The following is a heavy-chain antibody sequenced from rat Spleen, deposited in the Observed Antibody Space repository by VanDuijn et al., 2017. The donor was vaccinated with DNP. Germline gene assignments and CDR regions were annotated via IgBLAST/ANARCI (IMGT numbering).Heavy chain of an antibody. V-gene: IGHV5S13*01. Sequence: EVQLVESGGGLVQPGRSLKLSCAASGFTFSNYAMAWVRQAPTKGLEWVASISTGGGSTYYPDSVKGRFTISRDNAENTVYLQMNSLRSEDTATYYCAKHPLTGRYYFDYWGQGVMVTVSS. CDR2: ISTGGGST. CDR1: GFTFSNYA. CDR3: AKHPLTGRYYFDY. J-gene: IGHJ2*01. D-gene: IGHD5-1*01.